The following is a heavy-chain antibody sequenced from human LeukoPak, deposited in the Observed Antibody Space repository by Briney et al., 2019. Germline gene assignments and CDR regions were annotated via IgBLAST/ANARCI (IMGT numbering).Heavy chain of an antibody. CDR1: GFTFTSYW. Sequence: GSLRLSCAASGFTFTSYWMHWVRQAPGKGLVWVSRINTDGSTTSYADSVKGRFTISRDNAKNTLYLQMNSLRAEDTAVYYCARPSGSYPWFDPWGQGTLVTVSS. D-gene: IGHD1-26*01. CDR3: ARPSGSYPWFDP. CDR2: INTDGSTT. J-gene: IGHJ5*02. V-gene: IGHV3-74*01.